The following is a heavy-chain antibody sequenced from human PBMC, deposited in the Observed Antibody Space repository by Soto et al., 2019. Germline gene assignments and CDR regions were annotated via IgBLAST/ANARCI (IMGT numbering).Heavy chain of an antibody. Sequence: ASVKVSCKASGYTFTSYGISWVRQAPGQGLEWMGWISAYNGNTNYAQKIQGRDTMTTDTSTSTANMELRSLRYDDTAVYYCSRDRLRYFDWFMSDAYYFDYWGQGTLVTVSS. CDR3: SRDRLRYFDWFMSDAYYFDY. J-gene: IGHJ4*02. D-gene: IGHD3-9*01. CDR2: ISAYNGNT. CDR1: GYTFTSYG. V-gene: IGHV1-18*01.